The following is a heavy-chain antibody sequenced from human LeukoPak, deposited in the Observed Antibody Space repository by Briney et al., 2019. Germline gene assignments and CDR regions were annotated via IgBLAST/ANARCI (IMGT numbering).Heavy chain of an antibody. CDR2: IYYSGSTST. V-gene: IGHV4-59*01. CDR3: ARDRGSSGWFYFDY. CDR1: GGSFSRYY. Sequence: SETLSLTCTVSGGSFSRYYWSWIRQSPGKGLEWIGRIYYSGSTSTNYNPSLKSRVTISLDTYKNQFSLILSSVTAADTAVYYCARDRGSSGWFYFDYWGQGTLVTVSS. D-gene: IGHD6-19*01. J-gene: IGHJ4*02.